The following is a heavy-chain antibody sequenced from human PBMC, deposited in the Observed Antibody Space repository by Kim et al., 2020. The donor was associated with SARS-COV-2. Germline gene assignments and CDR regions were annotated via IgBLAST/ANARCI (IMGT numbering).Heavy chain of an antibody. D-gene: IGHD3-9*01. CDR3: ARDKHYDILTGWGDYGMDV. CDR1: GYTFTSYY. Sequence: ASVKVSCKASGYTFTSYYMHWVQQAPGQGLEWMGIINPSGGSTSYAQKFQGRVTMTRDTSTSTVYMELSSLRSEDTAVYYCARDKHYDILTGWGDYGMDVWGQGTTVTVSS. CDR2: INPSGGST. J-gene: IGHJ6*02. V-gene: IGHV1-46*01.